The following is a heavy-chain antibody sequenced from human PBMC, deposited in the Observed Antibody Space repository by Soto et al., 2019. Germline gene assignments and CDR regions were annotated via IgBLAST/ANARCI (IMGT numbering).Heavy chain of an antibody. CDR2: IKQDGSEK. CDR3: ARDGLMVRGVIIGGGLN. V-gene: IGHV3-7*01. D-gene: IGHD3-10*01. CDR1: GFTFSSYW. J-gene: IGHJ4*02. Sequence: GGSLRLSCAASGFTFSSYWMSWVRQAPGKGLEWVANIKQDGSEKYYVDSVKGRFTISRDNAKNSLYLQMNSLRAEDTAVYYCARDGLMVRGVIIGGGLNWGQGTLVTVSS.